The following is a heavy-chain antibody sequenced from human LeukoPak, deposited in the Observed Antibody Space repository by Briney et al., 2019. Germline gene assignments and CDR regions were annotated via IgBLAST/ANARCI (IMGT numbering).Heavy chain of an antibody. CDR2: INTDGTVT. Sequence: PGGSLRLSCAASGFTFSKYWMLWVRQAPGKGLESVSRINTDGTVTTYADSVKGRFTVSRDNAENTLFLQMNSVRDEGTAVYYCATKQWLAPPPDSWGQGAPVTVSS. V-gene: IGHV3-74*01. J-gene: IGHJ4*02. CDR1: GFTFSKYW. D-gene: IGHD6-19*01. CDR3: ATKQWLAPPPDS.